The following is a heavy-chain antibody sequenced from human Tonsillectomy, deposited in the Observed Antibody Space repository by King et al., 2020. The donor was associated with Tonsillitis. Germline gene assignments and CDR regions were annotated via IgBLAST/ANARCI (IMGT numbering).Heavy chain of an antibody. CDR2: IYPGDSDT. J-gene: IGHJ4*02. Sequence: EVQLVESGAEVKKPGESLKISCTGSGYSFTTYWIAWVRQMPGKGLEWMGIIYPGDSDTRISPSFQGQVTISADKSISTAYLQWSSLKASDTAMYYCARFAVVTAPIDNWGQGTLVTVSS. CDR3: ARFAVVTAPIDN. V-gene: IGHV5-51*01. CDR1: GYSFTTYW. D-gene: IGHD4-23*01.